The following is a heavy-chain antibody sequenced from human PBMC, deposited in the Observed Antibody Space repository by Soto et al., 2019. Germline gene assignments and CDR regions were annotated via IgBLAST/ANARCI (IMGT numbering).Heavy chain of an antibody. CDR3: ARAGWENWNYEGYYYYGMDV. Sequence: QVQLVQSGAEVKKPGASVKVSCKASGYTFTSYDNNWVRQATGQGLEWMGWMNPNSGNTGYAQKFQGRVTMTRNTSISTAYMELSSLRSEDTAVYYCARAGWENWNYEGYYYYGMDVWGQGTTVTVSS. D-gene: IGHD1-7*01. V-gene: IGHV1-8*01. CDR2: MNPNSGNT. J-gene: IGHJ6*02. CDR1: GYTFTSYD.